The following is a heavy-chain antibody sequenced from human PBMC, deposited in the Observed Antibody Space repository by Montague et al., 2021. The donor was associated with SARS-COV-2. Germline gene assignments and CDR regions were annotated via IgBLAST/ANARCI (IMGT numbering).Heavy chain of an antibody. Sequence: SETLSLTCTVSGGSISGSYWSWIRQPPGKGLEWIGYIHYTGGTSYNPSLKRRVTISVETSRNHFSLNLNSVTAADTAVYYCAKYGKSVVVANAWGYYDYWGQGMLVTASS. D-gene: IGHD2-15*01. CDR2: IHYTGGT. V-gene: IGHV4-59*12. CDR3: AKYGKSVVVANAWGYYDY. J-gene: IGHJ4*02. CDR1: GGSISGSY.